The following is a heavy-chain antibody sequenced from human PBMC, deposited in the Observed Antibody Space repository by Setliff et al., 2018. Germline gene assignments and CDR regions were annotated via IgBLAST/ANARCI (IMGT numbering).Heavy chain of an antibody. CDR1: GYSFTSYW. Sequence: GESLKISCKGSGYSFTSYWIGWVRQMPGKGLEWMGIIYPGDSDTRYSPSFQGQVTISADKSISTAYLQWSSLKASDTAIYYCARNRVALYDAFDIWGQGTMVTV. D-gene: IGHD5-12*01. V-gene: IGHV5-51*01. CDR3: ARNRVALYDAFDI. J-gene: IGHJ3*02. CDR2: IYPGDSDT.